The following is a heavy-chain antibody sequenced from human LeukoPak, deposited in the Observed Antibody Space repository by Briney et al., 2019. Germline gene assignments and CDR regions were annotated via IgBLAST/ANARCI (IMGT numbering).Heavy chain of an antibody. CDR2: IWYDGSNK. J-gene: IGHJ4*02. CDR3: AKEYERLGELSFDY. D-gene: IGHD3-16*02. Sequence: SGRSLRLSCAVSGFTFSSYGMHWVRQAPGKGLEWVAVIWYDGSNKYYADSVKGRFTISRDNSKNTLYLQMNSLRAEDTAVYYCAKEYERLGELSFDYWGQGTLVTVSS. V-gene: IGHV3-33*06. CDR1: GFTFSSYG.